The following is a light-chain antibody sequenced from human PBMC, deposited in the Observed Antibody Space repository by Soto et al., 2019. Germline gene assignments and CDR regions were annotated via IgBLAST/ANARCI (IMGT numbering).Light chain of an antibody. Sequence: QAVVTQPPSASGTPGQRVTFSCSGSSSNIGGNTVSWFQHLPRTAPKLLIFSNSQRPSGVPDRFSGAKSGTSASLAISGLQSEDEANYYCASWDDNLNGGVFGGGTKLTVL. CDR1: SSNIGGNT. CDR3: ASWDDNLNGGV. V-gene: IGLV1-44*01. J-gene: IGLJ3*02. CDR2: SNS.